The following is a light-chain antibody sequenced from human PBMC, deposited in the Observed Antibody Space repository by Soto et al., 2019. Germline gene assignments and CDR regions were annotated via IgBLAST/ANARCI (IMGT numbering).Light chain of an antibody. V-gene: IGKV1-5*01. CDR2: DAS. Sequence: DIQMTQSPSALSASVGDRVTITCRASQSISAWLAWYQQKPGKAPKLLIYDASNLERGVSSRFSGSGSGTEFTLTISSLQPDDFATYYCQQYQSYSWTVGQGTKVDIK. CDR1: QSISAW. J-gene: IGKJ1*01. CDR3: QQYQSYSWT.